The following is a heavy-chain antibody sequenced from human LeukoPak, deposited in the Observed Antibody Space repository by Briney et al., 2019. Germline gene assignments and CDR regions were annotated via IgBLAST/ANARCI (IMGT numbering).Heavy chain of an antibody. D-gene: IGHD3-22*01. CDR1: GGTFSSYA. CDR3: ARGTPTFNYYDSSPYYSFYFDC. J-gene: IGHJ4*02. V-gene: IGHV1-69*13. CDR2: IIPIFGTA. Sequence: SVKVSCKASGGTFSSYAISWVRQAPGQGLEWMGGIIPIFGTANYAQKFQGRVTITADESTSTAYMELSSLRSEDTAVYYCARGTPTFNYYDSSPYYSFYFDCWGQGALVTVSS.